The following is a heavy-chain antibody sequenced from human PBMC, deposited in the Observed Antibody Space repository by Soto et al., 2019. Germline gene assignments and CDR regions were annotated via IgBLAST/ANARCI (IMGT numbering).Heavy chain of an antibody. D-gene: IGHD6-19*01. Sequence: AAVKVSCKASGYTFTSYGISWVRQAPGQGLEWMGWISAYNGNTNYAQKLQGRVTMTTDTSTSTAYMELRSLRSDDTAVYYCARDDSRIAVAGSRLYYWGQGTLVTVSS. CDR1: GYTFTSYG. CDR3: ARDDSRIAVAGSRLYY. J-gene: IGHJ4*02. CDR2: ISAYNGNT. V-gene: IGHV1-18*01.